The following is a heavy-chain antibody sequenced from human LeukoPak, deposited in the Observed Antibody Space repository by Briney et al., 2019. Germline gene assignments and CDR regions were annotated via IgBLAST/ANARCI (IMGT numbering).Heavy chain of an antibody. Sequence: ASVKVSCKASGYTFTSYYTHWVRQAPGQGLEWMGIINPSGGSTSYAQKFQGRVTMTRDTSTSTVYMELSSLRSEDTAVYYCARIYCSSTSCHEGYFDYWGQGTLVTVSS. V-gene: IGHV1-46*01. CDR1: GYTFTSYY. CDR2: INPSGGST. D-gene: IGHD2-2*01. CDR3: ARIYCSSTSCHEGYFDY. J-gene: IGHJ4*02.